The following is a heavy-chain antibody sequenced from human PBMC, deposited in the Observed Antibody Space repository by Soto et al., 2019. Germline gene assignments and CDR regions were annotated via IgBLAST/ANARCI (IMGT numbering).Heavy chain of an antibody. V-gene: IGHV4-59*08. Sequence: QVQLQESGPGLVKPSETLSLTCTVSGGSLSPNYWTWIRQPPGKGLEWIAYIYYSGTATYNPSLPRRVAISLDMSKNQISLTLSSVTAADTAVYYCARLGAYYQSLDPWGQGTLVTVSS. CDR2: IYYSGTA. D-gene: IGHD3-22*01. CDR3: ARLGAYYQSLDP. J-gene: IGHJ5*02. CDR1: GGSLSPNY.